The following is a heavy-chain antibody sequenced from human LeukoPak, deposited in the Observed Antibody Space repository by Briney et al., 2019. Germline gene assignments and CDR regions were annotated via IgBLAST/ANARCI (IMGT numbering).Heavy chain of an antibody. CDR2: IIPILGIA. CDR3: ARDGELGSPADAFDI. V-gene: IGHV1-69*04. CDR1: GGTFSSYA. D-gene: IGHD1-26*01. Sequence: ASVKVSCKASGGTFSSYAISWVRQAPRQGLEWMGRIIPILGIANYAQKFQGRVTITADKSTSTAYMELSSLRAEDTAVYYCARDGELGSPADAFDIWGQGTMVTVSS. J-gene: IGHJ3*02.